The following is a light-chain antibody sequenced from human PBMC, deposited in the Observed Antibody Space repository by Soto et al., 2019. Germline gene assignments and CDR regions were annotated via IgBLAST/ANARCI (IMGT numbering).Light chain of an antibody. CDR2: GAS. CDR3: QQYGSSPCT. Sequence: EIVLTQSPGTLSLSPGERATLSCMASQSVSSSYLAWYRQKPGQAPRLLIYGASSRATGIPDRVSGSGSGTDFTLTISRLEPEDFAVYYCQQYGSSPCTFGQGTKLQIK. V-gene: IGKV3-20*01. J-gene: IGKJ2*02. CDR1: QSVSSSY.